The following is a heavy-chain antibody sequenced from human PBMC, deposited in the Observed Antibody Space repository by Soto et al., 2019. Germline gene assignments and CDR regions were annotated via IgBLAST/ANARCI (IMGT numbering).Heavy chain of an antibody. CDR1: GGTFSSYT. V-gene: IGHV1-69*04. CDR2: IIPILGIA. CDR3: AREGVATISGDYYYYYMDV. D-gene: IGHD5-12*01. J-gene: IGHJ6*03. Sequence: SVKVSCKASGGTFSSYTISWVRQAPGQGLEWMGRIIPILGIANYAQKFQGRVTITADKSTSTAYMELSSLRSEDTAVYYCAREGVATISGDYYYYYMDVWGKGTTVTVSS.